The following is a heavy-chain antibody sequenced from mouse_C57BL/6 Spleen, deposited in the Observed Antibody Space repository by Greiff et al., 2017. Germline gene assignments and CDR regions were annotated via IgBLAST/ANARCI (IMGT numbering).Heavy chain of an antibody. J-gene: IGHJ2*01. CDR3: ARERVITTVVALDY. Sequence: VQLQQSGPELVKPGASVKISCKASGYAFSSSWMNWVKQRPGKGLEWIGRIYPGDGDTNYNGKFKGKATLTADKSSSTAYMQLSSLTSEDSAVYFCARERVITTVVALDYWGQGTTLTVSS. CDR2: IYPGDGDT. D-gene: IGHD1-1*01. CDR1: GYAFSSSW. V-gene: IGHV1-82*01.